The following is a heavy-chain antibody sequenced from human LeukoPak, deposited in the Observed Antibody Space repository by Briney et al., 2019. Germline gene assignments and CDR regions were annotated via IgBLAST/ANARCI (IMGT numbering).Heavy chain of an antibody. CDR3: ARHLDYGEFDY. Sequence: SETLSLTCTASGGSISSYYWSWIRQPPGKGLEWIGYIYYSGSTNYNPSLKSRVTISVDTSKNQFSLKLSSVTAADTAVYYCARHLDYGEFDYWGQGTLVTVSS. J-gene: IGHJ4*02. D-gene: IGHD4-17*01. CDR2: IYYSGST. V-gene: IGHV4-59*08. CDR1: GGSISSYY.